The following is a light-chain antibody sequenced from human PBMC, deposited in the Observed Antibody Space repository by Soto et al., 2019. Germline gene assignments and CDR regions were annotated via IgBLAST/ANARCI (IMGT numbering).Light chain of an antibody. J-gene: IGKJ4*01. Sequence: DIPMTQSPSTLSASVGDRVAITCRASQSISTSLAWYQQNPGKAPKVLIYKASSLQSGVPSRFSGSGSGTEFTLTISSLQPDDFATYYCQQYNSYPITFGGGTKVEIK. V-gene: IGKV1-5*03. CDR1: QSISTS. CDR3: QQYNSYPIT. CDR2: KAS.